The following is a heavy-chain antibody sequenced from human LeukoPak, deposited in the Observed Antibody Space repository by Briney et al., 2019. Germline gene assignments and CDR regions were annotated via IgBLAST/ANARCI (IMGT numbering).Heavy chain of an antibody. CDR1: GFTFSNYR. Sequence: PGGSLRLSCTGSGFTFSNYRMNWVRQAPGKGLEWISYSNAAGSPVSYAESVQGRFTISRDNAKNSLYLEMNSLRDDDTAVYYCARDRSLSVAGTSDFWGQGSLVTVSS. D-gene: IGHD6-19*01. J-gene: IGHJ4*02. CDR3: ARDRSLSVAGTSDF. CDR2: SNAAGSPV. V-gene: IGHV3-48*02.